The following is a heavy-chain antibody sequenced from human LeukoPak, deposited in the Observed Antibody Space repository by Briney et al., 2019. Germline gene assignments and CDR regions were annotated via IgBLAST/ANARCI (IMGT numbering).Heavy chain of an antibody. CDR2: IKEDGSEK. Sequence: QPGGSLRLSCAASGFTFSSYWMSWVRQAPGKGLEWVANIKEDGSEKYYVDSVKDRFTISRDNAKKSLYLQMNNLRAEDTVVYYCARDPYGDNWFDPWGQGTLVTVSS. CDR1: GFTFSSYW. CDR3: ARDPYGDNWFDP. D-gene: IGHD4-17*01. J-gene: IGHJ5*02. V-gene: IGHV3-7*01.